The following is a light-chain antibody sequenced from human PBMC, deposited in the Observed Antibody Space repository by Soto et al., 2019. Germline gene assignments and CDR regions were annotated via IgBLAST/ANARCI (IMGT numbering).Light chain of an antibody. CDR3: QHYNNWPFT. CDR2: AAS. Sequence: EIVLTQSPDTLSLSPGERATLSCRASQSVSTNSLAWYQQKPGQAPRPLIYAASSRATGTPDRFSGSGSGTEFTLIISRLEPEDFAVYYCQHYNNWPFTFGQGTKLEIK. V-gene: IGKV3-20*01. J-gene: IGKJ2*01. CDR1: QSVSTNS.